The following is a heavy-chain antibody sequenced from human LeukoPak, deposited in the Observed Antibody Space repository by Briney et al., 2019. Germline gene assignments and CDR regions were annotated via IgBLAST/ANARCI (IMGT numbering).Heavy chain of an antibody. Sequence: GGSLRLSCAASGFTFSSYGMHWVRQAPGKGLEWVAVIWYDGSNKYYADSVKGRFTISRDNSKNTLYLQMNSLRAEDTAVYYCASLGVSGAFDIWGQGTMVTVSS. D-gene: IGHD6-6*01. CDR3: ASLGVSGAFDI. CDR1: GFTFSSYG. J-gene: IGHJ3*02. CDR2: IWYDGSNK. V-gene: IGHV3-33*01.